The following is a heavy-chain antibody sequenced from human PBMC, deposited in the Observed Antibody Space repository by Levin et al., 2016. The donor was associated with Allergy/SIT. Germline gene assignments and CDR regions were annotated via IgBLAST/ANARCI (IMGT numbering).Heavy chain of an antibody. D-gene: IGHD3-10*01. J-gene: IGHJ6*02. CDR3: ASGRGVSDYNYYGMDV. V-gene: IGHV1-18*01. CDR2: ISAYDGNT. Sequence: WVRQAPGQGLEWMGWISAYDGNTDYAQKLQGRVTMTTDTSTSTAYMELRSLRSDDTAVYYCASGRGVSDYNYYGMDVWGQGTTVTVSS.